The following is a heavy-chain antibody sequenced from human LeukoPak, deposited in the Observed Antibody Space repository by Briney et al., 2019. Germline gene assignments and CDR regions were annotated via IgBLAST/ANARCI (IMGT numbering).Heavy chain of an antibody. D-gene: IGHD2-2*02. CDR1: GGSFSGYY. V-gene: IGHV4-34*01. CDR2: INHSGST. Sequence: SETLSLTCAVYGGSFSGYYWSWIRQPPGKGLEWIGEINHSGSTNYNPSLKSRVTISVDTSKNQFSLKLSSVTAADTAVYYCARVVGFGCSNTSCYSDWSIGYWGQGTLVTVSS. J-gene: IGHJ4*02. CDR3: ARVVGFGCSNTSCYSDWSIGY.